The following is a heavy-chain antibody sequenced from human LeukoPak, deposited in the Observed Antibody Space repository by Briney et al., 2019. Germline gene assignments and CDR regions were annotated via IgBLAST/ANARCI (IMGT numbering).Heavy chain of an antibody. V-gene: IGHV3-7*03. CDR1: GFTFSNYW. CDR3: AKGQGRGWRGLFDY. Sequence: GGSLRLSCAASGFTFSNYWMSWVRQAPGKGLEWVANIKQDGSEKYYVDSVKGRFTISRDNAKNSLYLQMNSLRAEDTAVYYCAKGQGRGWRGLFDYWGQGTLVTVSS. CDR2: IKQDGSEK. D-gene: IGHD2-15*01. J-gene: IGHJ4*02.